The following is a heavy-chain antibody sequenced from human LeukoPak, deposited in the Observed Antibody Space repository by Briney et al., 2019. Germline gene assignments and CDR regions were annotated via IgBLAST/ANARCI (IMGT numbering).Heavy chain of an antibody. CDR2: FDPEDGET. CDR1: GYTLTELS. V-gene: IGHV1-24*01. CDR3: ATSWLKDWGAFDI. J-gene: IGHJ3*02. D-gene: IGHD3-22*01. Sequence: ASVKVSCKVSGYTLTELSMHWVRQAPGKGLEWMGGFDPEDGETIYAQKFQGRVAMTEDTSTDTAYMELSSLRSEDTAVYYCATSWLKDWGAFDIWGQGTMVTVSS.